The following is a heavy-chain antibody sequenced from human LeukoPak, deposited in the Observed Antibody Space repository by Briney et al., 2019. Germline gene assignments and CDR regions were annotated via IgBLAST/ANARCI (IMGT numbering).Heavy chain of an antibody. CDR1: GYTFTSYA. D-gene: IGHD6-13*01. V-gene: IGHV1-3*01. CDR2: INAGNGNT. CDR3: ARAGYPNNWFDP. Sequence: GASVKVSCKASGYTFTSYAMHWVRQAPGQRLEWMGWINAGNGNTKYSQKFQGRVTITRDTSASTAYMELRSLRSDDTAVYYCARAGYPNNWFDPWGQGTLVTVSS. J-gene: IGHJ5*02.